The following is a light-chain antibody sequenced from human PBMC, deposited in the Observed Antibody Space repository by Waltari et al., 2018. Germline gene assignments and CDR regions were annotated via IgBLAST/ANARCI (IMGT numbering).Light chain of an antibody. CDR1: ISDFGVSNY. V-gene: IGLV2-8*01. CDR3: SSYAGTSTFYV. CDR2: EVT. Sequence: QPALTQPPSASGSPGQYVPIPCPEPISDFGVSNYVPCYQQPPGKPPKPLLYEVTKRPSGVPDRFSVSKSGNTASLTVSGRQADDEAEYYCSSYAGTSTFYVFGTGTEVTVL. J-gene: IGLJ1*01.